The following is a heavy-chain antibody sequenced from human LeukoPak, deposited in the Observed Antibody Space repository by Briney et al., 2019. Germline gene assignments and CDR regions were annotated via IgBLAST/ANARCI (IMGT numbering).Heavy chain of an antibody. Sequence: SETLSLTCAVYGGSFSGYYWSWIRQPPGKGLEWIGYIDYSGSTNYNPSLKSRVTISVDTSKSQFSLNLSSLTAADTAVYYCARGGDSKHLVNWGQGTLVTVSS. V-gene: IGHV4-34*01. D-gene: IGHD3-3*02. J-gene: IGHJ4*02. CDR3: ARGGDSKHLVN. CDR1: GGSFSGYY. CDR2: IDYSGST.